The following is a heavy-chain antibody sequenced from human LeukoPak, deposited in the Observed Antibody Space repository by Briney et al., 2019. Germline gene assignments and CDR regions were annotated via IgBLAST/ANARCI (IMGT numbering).Heavy chain of an antibody. D-gene: IGHD3-10*01. J-gene: IGHJ4*02. V-gene: IGHV4-30-4*08. Sequence: LRLSCAVSGFTFSRYEMSWVRQPPGKGLEWIGYIYYSGSTYYNPSLKSRVIISVDTSKNQFSLKLSSVTAADTAVYYCARDRYYASGGYWVTLDYWGQGTLVTVSS. CDR1: GFTFSRYE. CDR2: IYYSGST. CDR3: ARDRYYASGGYWVTLDY.